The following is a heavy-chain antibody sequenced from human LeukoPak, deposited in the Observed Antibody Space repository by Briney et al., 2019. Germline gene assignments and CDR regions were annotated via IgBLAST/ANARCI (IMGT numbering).Heavy chain of an antibody. J-gene: IGHJ4*02. CDR1: GGSISSGSHH. V-gene: IGHV4-39*01. D-gene: IGHD4-23*01. Sequence: SETLSLTCTVSGGSISSGSHHWGWFRQSPGKGLEWIESIYYSRTTYYNPSLNSRVTISVVTSKNQFSLQLNSVTAADTAVYYCVRHDGRSGGTMGALDSWGQGSLVTVSS. CDR3: VRHDGRSGGTMGALDS. CDR2: IYYSRTT.